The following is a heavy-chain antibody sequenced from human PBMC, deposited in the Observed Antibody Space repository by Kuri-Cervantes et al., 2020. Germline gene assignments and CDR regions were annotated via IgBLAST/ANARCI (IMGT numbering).Heavy chain of an antibody. V-gene: IGHV4-39*01. D-gene: IGHD6-13*01. CDR1: GGSISSSSYY. CDR3: ARHAAAGPLYYFDY. CDR2: IYYSGST. J-gene: IGHJ4*02. Sequence: SESLSLTSTVSGGSISSSSYYWGWFRQPPGKGLEWIGSIYYSGSTYYNPSLKSRVTISVDTSKNQFSLRLSSVTAADTAVYYCARHAAAGPLYYFDYWGQGTLVTVSS.